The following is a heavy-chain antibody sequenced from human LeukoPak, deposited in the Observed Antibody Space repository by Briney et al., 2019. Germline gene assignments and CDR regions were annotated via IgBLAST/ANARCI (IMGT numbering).Heavy chain of an antibody. Sequence: SVKVSCKASEGTFSSYAISWVRQAPGQGLEWMGRIIPILGIANYAQKFQGRVTITADKSTSTAYMELSSLRSEDTAVYYCARSYSSSLFDYWGQGTLVTVSS. V-gene: IGHV1-69*04. CDR1: EGTFSSYA. CDR2: IIPILGIA. J-gene: IGHJ4*02. CDR3: ARSYSSSLFDY. D-gene: IGHD6-13*01.